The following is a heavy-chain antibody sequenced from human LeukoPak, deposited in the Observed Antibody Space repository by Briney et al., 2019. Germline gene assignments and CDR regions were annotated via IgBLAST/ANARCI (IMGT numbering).Heavy chain of an antibody. CDR3: ARVLEGYGSGIIDY. CDR2: IYYSGST. J-gene: IGHJ4*02. Sequence: PSETQSLTCTVSGGSISSYYWSWIRQPPGKGLEWIGYIYYSGSTNYNPSLKSRVTISVDTSKNQFSLKLSSVTAADTAVYYCARVLEGYGSGIIDYWGQGTLVTVSS. D-gene: IGHD3-10*01. V-gene: IGHV4-59*08. CDR1: GGSISSYY.